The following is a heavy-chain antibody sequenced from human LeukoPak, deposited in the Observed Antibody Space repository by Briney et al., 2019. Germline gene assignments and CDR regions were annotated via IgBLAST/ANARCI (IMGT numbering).Heavy chain of an antibody. D-gene: IGHD2-2*01. J-gene: IGHJ3*02. Sequence: GGSMRLYCAALGFTFIDYYMSWIRQGPGDGLEWVSYISSSGSTIYYADTVTGRFTISTDNATNSLYMQMNSLRAEDTAVYYCARDLDVVVPAAVAFEIWGQGTMVTVSS. CDR3: ARDLDVVVPAAVAFEI. V-gene: IGHV3-11*01. CDR1: GFTFIDYY. CDR2: ISSSGSTI.